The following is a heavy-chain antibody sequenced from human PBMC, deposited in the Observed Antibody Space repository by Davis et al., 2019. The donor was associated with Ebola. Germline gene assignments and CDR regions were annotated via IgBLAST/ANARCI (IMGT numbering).Heavy chain of an antibody. D-gene: IGHD3-22*01. CDR1: GGSISSGGYY. J-gene: IGHJ4*02. Sequence: MPSETLSLTCTVSGGSISSGGYYWSWIRQHPGKGLEWIGYIYYSGSTYYNPSLKSRVTISVDTSKNQFSLKLSSVTAADTAVYYCATVVVAATRTRGLGYYYDSSGYYYRYWGQGTLVTVSS. V-gene: IGHV4-31*03. CDR2: IYYSGST. CDR3: ATVVVAATRTRGLGYYYDSSGYYYRY.